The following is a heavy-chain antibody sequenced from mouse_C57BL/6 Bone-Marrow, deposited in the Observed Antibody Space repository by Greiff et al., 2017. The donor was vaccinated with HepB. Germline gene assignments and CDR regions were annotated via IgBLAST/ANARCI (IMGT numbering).Heavy chain of an antibody. V-gene: IGHV1-82*01. CDR2: IYPGDGDT. CDR3: ARVVVGYAMDY. CDR1: GYAFSSSW. D-gene: IGHD1-1*01. Sequence: QVQLQQSGPELVKPGASVKISCKASGYAFSSSWMNWVKQRPGKGLEWIGRIYPGDGDTNYNGKFKGKATLTADKSSSTAYMQLSSLTSEDSAVYFCARVVVGYAMDYWGQGTSVTVSS. J-gene: IGHJ4*01.